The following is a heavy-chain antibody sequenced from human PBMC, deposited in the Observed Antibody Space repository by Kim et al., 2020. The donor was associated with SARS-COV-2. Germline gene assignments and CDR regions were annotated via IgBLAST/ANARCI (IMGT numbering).Heavy chain of an antibody. CDR3: ARDKMDTYYDFWSGYYSKAPFDY. Sequence: ASVKVSCKASGYTFTSYAMNWVRQAPGQGLEWMGWINTNTGNPTYAQGFTGRFVFSLDTSVSTAYLQISSLKAEDTAVYYCARDKMDTYYDFWSGYYSKAPFDYWGQGTLFTVSS. CDR2: INTNTGNP. CDR1: GYTFTSYA. V-gene: IGHV7-4-1*02. D-gene: IGHD3-3*01. J-gene: IGHJ4*02.